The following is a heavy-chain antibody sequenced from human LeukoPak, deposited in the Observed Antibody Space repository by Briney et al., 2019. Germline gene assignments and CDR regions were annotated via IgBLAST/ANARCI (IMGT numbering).Heavy chain of an antibody. CDR3: ARDAVDTANAV. J-gene: IGHJ6*02. CDR1: GFPFTTYW. CDR2: INSDGSIT. Sequence: GGSLRLSRAASGFPFTTYWMHWVRQAPGKGLVWVSHINSDGSITSYADSVKGRFTISRDNAKNTLYLQMNSLRAEDTAVYYCARDAVDTANAVWGQGTTVTVSS. D-gene: IGHD5-18*01. V-gene: IGHV3-74*01.